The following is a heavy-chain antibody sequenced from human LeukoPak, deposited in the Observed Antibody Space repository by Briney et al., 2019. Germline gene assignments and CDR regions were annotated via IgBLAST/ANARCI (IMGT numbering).Heavy chain of an antibody. CDR2: ISNSGST. CDR1: GGSISSSSHY. CDR3: ARRDDSSGYHKIFDY. D-gene: IGHD3-22*01. V-gene: IGHV4-39*01. J-gene: IGHJ4*02. Sequence: PSETLSLTCTVSGGSISSSSHYWGWIRQPPGKGLEWIGSISNSGSTYYNPSLKSRVTISIDTSNNQFYLKLSSLTAADTAVYYCARRDDSSGYHKIFDYWGQGTLVTVSS.